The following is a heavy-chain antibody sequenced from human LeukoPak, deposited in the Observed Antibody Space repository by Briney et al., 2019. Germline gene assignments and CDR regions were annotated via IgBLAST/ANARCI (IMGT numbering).Heavy chain of an antibody. J-gene: IGHJ4*02. D-gene: IGHD3-22*01. CDR2: IYYSGST. CDR3: ARGESSGSYYYDSRGGYFDY. CDR1: GDSISSGDYY. V-gene: IGHV4-30-4*01. Sequence: PSETLSLTCTVSGDSISSGDYYWSWIRQPPGKGLEWIGYIYYSGSTYYNPSLKSRVTISVDTSKNQFSLKLSSVTAADTAVYYCARGESSGSYYYDSRGGYFDYWGQGTLVTVSS.